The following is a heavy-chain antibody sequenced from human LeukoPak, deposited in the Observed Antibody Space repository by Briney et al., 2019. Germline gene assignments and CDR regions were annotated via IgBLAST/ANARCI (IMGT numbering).Heavy chain of an antibody. V-gene: IGHV4-59*01. CDR2: IYYSGST. CDR1: GGSISSYY. D-gene: IGHD3-9*01. CDR3: ARAIPDIFDFDY. J-gene: IGHJ4*02. Sequence: PSQTLSLTCTVSGGSISSYYWSWIRQPPGKGLEWIGYIYYSGSTNYNPSLKSRVTISVDTSKNQFSLKLSSVTAADTAVYYCARAIPDIFDFDYWGQGTLVTVSS.